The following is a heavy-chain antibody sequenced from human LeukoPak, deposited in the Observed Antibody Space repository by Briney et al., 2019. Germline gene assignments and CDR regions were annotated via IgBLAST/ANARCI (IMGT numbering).Heavy chain of an antibody. CDR1: GYTFTSYA. Sequence: ASVKVSCKASGYTFTSYAMHWVRQALGQRLEWMGWINAGNGNTKXXQKXQGRVTMTRDTSTATVYVVLSSLTSEDTALYYCARESGGLKRFDHWGQGTLVTISS. CDR3: ARESGGLKRFDH. D-gene: IGHD3-10*01. V-gene: IGHV1-3*01. J-gene: IGHJ4*02. CDR2: INAGNGNT.